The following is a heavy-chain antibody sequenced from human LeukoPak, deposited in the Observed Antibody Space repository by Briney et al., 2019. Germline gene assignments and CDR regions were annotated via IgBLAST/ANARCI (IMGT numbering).Heavy chain of an antibody. Sequence: ASVKVSCKASGYNFGIFGISWVRQAPGQGLEWMGWISANNGNTNYAQNLQGRVTMTTDTSTSTAYMELRSLRSDDTAVYYCARVGVVVPAAWFDPWGRGTLVTVSS. CDR3: ARVGVVVPAAWFDP. CDR2: ISANNGNT. V-gene: IGHV1-18*01. J-gene: IGHJ5*02. CDR1: GYNFGIFG. D-gene: IGHD2-2*01.